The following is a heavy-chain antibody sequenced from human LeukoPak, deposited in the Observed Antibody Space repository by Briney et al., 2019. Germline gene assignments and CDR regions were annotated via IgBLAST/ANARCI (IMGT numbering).Heavy chain of an antibody. CDR3: ARGAVTMVRDNWFDP. D-gene: IGHD3-10*01. CDR1: GYTFTDYY. V-gene: IGHV1-2*02. Sequence: GASVKVSCKASGYTFTDYYIHWVRQAPGQGLEWMGWINPNTGGTNYAQKFQGRVTMTRDTSISTAYMELSRLRSDDTAVYYCARGAVTMVRDNWFDPWGQGTLVTVSS. J-gene: IGHJ5*02. CDR2: INPNTGGT.